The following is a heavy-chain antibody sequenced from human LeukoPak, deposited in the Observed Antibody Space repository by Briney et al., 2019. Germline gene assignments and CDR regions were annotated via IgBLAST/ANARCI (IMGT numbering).Heavy chain of an antibody. Sequence: GGSLRLSCAASGFTFSSYSMNWVRQAPGKGLEWVSYISSSSSTIYYADSVKGRFTISRDTSKNTLFLQMNSLRAEDTGLYYCAKTRSRDYYYGIDVWGQGTTVTVSS. CDR1: GFTFSSYS. CDR3: AKTRSRDYYYGIDV. CDR2: ISSSSSTI. V-gene: IGHV3-48*01. D-gene: IGHD2-2*01. J-gene: IGHJ6*02.